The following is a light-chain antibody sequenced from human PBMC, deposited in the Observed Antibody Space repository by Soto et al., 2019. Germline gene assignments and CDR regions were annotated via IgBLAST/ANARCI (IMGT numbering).Light chain of an antibody. CDR3: SSYTSSSILV. CDR1: SSDVGAYDY. J-gene: IGLJ2*01. Sequence: QSALTQPASASGSPGQTITISCTGTSSDVGAYDYVSWYQQHPGKAPKVMIYEVSNRPSGVSNRLSGSKSGNTASLTISGLQAEDEADYYCSSYTSSSILVFGGGTRVTVL. V-gene: IGLV2-14*01. CDR2: EVS.